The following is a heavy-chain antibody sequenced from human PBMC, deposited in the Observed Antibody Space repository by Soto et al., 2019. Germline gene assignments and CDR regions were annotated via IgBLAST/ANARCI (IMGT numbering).Heavy chain of an antibody. Sequence: SVKVSCKASGGTFTSYGIHWVRQAPGQRFEWMGWINAANGDTKYSPKFQGRVTITRDTSASTAYMELSSLRSEDTAVYYCVRRHVSATGIDWFDPWGQGTLVTVSS. J-gene: IGHJ5*02. CDR2: INAANGDT. D-gene: IGHD6-13*01. V-gene: IGHV1-3*01. CDR3: VRRHVSATGIDWFDP. CDR1: GGTFTSYG.